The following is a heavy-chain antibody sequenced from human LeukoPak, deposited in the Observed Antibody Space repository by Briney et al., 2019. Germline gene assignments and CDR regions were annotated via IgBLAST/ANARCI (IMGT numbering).Heavy chain of an antibody. CDR2: IRYDGSDK. J-gene: IGHJ4*02. CDR1: GFTFSSYG. Sequence: GGSLRLSCAASGFTFSSYGMHWVRQAPGKGLEWVAFIRYDGSDKYYVDSVKGRFTISRDNSTNTLYLQMNSLRAEASAVYYCVKDYRSGSYMGHFDYWGQGTLVTVSS. V-gene: IGHV3-30*02. CDR3: VKDYRSGSYMGHFDY. D-gene: IGHD6-19*01.